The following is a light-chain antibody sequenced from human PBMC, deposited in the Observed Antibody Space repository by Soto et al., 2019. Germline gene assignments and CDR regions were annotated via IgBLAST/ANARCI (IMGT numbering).Light chain of an antibody. V-gene: IGLV2-14*01. J-gene: IGLJ2*01. CDR3: SSYTCSSTVV. Sequence: QSALTQPASVSGSPGQSITISCTGTSSDVGGYNYVSWYQQHPGKAPKLIIYDVSNQPSGVSNRFSGSKSGNTASLTISGLQAEDEADYYCSSYTCSSTVVFGGGNQLTVL. CDR2: DVS. CDR1: SSDVGGYNY.